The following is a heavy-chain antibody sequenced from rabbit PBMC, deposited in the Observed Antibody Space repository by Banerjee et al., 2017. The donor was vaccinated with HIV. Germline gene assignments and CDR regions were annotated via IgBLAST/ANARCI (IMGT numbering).Heavy chain of an antibody. V-gene: IGHV1S45*01. D-gene: IGHD6-1*01. Sequence: QEQLEESGGDLVKPEGSLTLTCTASGFSFNNNYVMCWVRQAPGKGLEWIACINSNTGTTVYASWEKGLFTISKTSSTTVTLQMTSLTAADTATYFCARGTYGYAGYAPNLWGPGTLVTVS. CDR1: GFSFNNNYV. CDR3: ARGTYGYAGYAPNL. J-gene: IGHJ4*01. CDR2: INSNTGTT.